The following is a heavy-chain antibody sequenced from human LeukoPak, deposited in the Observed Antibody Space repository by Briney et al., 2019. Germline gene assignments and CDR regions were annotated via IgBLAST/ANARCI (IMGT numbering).Heavy chain of an antibody. CDR1: GFTFSDYY. CDR3: ARLYPMYGMDV. V-gene: IGHV3-11*01. CDR2: MSHSGNTI. Sequence: GGSLRLSCAASGFTFSDYYMSWIRQAPGKGLEWVSYMSHSGNTIYYADSVKGRFTISRDNAKNSPYLQMKSLTVEDTAVYYCARLYPMYGMDVWGQGTTVTVSS. J-gene: IGHJ6*02.